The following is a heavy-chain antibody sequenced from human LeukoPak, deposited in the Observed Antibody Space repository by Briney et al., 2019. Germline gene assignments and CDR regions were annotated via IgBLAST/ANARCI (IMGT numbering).Heavy chain of an antibody. V-gene: IGHV3-30-3*01. CDR1: GFTFNRYA. CDR3: ARDKSDSGWYYFDF. Sequence: PGGSLRLSCAASGFTFNRYALHWVRQTPGKGLEWVAVISYDGSNIFYADSVQGRFTVSRDNSQNTLYLQMGSLRAEDTAVYHCARDKSDSGWYYFDFWGQGTLVTVSS. CDR2: ISYDGSNI. J-gene: IGHJ4*02. D-gene: IGHD6-19*01.